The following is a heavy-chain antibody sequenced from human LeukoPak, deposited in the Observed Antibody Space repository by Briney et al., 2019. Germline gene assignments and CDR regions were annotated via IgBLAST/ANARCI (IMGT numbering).Heavy chain of an antibody. CDR2: ITGSSSTI. CDR3: ARGGSNGSMIY. CDR1: GFTFNNYS. D-gene: IGHD2-8*01. Sequence: GGSLRLSCAASGFTFNNYSMNWVRQAPGKGLQWVSYITGSSSTIYYADSVKGRFTISRDNAKNSLYLQMNSLRAEDTALYYCARGGSNGSMIYWGQGTLVAVSS. V-gene: IGHV3-48*01. J-gene: IGHJ4*02.